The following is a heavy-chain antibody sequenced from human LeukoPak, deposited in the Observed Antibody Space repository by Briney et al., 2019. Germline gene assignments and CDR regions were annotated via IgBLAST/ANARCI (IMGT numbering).Heavy chain of an antibody. CDR1: GFTFSDYY. J-gene: IGHJ4*02. D-gene: IGHD2-21*02. V-gene: IGHV3-11*01. CDR2: ISRSGSTI. Sequence: GGSLRLSCAASGFTFSDYYMSWIRQAPGKGLEWVSYISRSGSTIYYADSVKGRFTISRDDAKNSLYLQMNSLRAEDTAVYYCARDVVNLAYCGGDCYSASDYWGQGTLVTVSS. CDR3: ARDVVNLAYCGGDCYSASDY.